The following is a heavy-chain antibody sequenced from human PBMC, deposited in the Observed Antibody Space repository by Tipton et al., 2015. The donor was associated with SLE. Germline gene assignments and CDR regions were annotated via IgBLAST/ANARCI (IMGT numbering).Heavy chain of an antibody. J-gene: IGHJ5*02. D-gene: IGHD3-3*01. CDR3: ARHQSFRGGSHDFWSGLYQFDR. CDR1: GGSITSYY. V-gene: IGHV4-59*08. Sequence: TLSLTCSVSGGSITSYYWSWIRQPPGKGLEWIGYTYYSGSTNYNPSLKSRVTILVDMSKNQFSLKLTSVSAADTAVYYCARHQSFRGGSHDFWSGLYQFDRWGQGALVTVSS. CDR2: TYYSGST.